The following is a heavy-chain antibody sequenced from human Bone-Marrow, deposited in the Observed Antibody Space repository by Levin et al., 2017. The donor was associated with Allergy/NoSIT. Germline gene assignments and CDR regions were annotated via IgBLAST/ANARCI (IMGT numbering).Heavy chain of an antibody. J-gene: IGHJ4*02. CDR3: ARDIIGTYFDS. CDR1: GFTFSDYW. D-gene: IGHD1-26*01. Sequence: GGSLRLSCTASGFTFSDYWIHWVRQAPGKGLVWVSHVNSDGTSTTYADSVKGRFTISRDNAKNTLYLQMNSLRAADTAIYYCARDIIGTYFDSWGQGTLVTVSS. V-gene: IGHV3-74*03. CDR2: VNSDGTST.